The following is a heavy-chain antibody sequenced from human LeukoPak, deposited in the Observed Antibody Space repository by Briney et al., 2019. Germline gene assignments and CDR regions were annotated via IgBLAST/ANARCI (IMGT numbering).Heavy chain of an antibody. CDR3: AKGGILEWLLPTYYFDY. V-gene: IGHV3-21*04. J-gene: IGHJ4*02. CDR2: ISSSSSYI. Sequence: TGGSLRLSCAASGFTFSSYSMNWVRQAPGKGLEWVSSISSSSSYIYYADSVKGRFTISRDSAKNSLYLQMNSLRAEDTAVYYCAKGGILEWLLPTYYFDYWGQGTLVTVSS. CDR1: GFTFSSYS. D-gene: IGHD3-3*01.